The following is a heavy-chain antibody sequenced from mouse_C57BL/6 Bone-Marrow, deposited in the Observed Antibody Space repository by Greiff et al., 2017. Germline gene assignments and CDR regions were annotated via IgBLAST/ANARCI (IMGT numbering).Heavy chain of an antibody. D-gene: IGHD2-1*01. V-gene: IGHV1-55*01. CDR1: GYTCTSYW. CDR2: IYPGSGST. CDR3: AIQLHWYFDV. J-gene: IGHJ1*03. Sequence: QVQLQQPGAELVKPGASVKMSCKASGYTCTSYWITWVKQRPGQGLEWIGDIYPGSGSTNYNEKFKSKAKLTVDTSSSTAYMQLSSLTSEDSAVYYGAIQLHWYFDVWGTGTTVTVSS.